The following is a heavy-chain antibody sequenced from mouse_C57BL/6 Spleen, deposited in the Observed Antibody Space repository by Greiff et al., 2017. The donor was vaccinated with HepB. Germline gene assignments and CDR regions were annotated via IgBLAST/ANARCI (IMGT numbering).Heavy chain of an antibody. CDR3: ARSGGYNDY. CDR1: GYTFTSYW. CDR2: IDPSDSYT. J-gene: IGHJ2*01. V-gene: IGHV1-69*01. D-gene: IGHD2-2*01. Sequence: VQLQQSGAELVMPGASVKLSCKASGYTFTSYWMHWVKQRPGQGLEWIGEIDPSDSYTNYNQKFKGKSTLTVDKSSSTAYMQLSSLTSEDSAVYYCARSGGYNDYWGQGTTLTVSS.